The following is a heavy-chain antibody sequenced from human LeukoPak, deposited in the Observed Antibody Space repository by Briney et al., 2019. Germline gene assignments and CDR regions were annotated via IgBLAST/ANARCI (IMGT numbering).Heavy chain of an antibody. J-gene: IGHJ3*02. V-gene: IGHV3-23*01. CDR2: ISGSGGST. D-gene: IGHD2-2*01. CDR3: AKDRRYCSSTSCYQAEAFDI. Sequence: GGSLRLSCAASGFTFSSYAMSWVRQAPGKGLEWVSTISGSGGSTYYADSVKGRFTISRDNSKNTLYLQMNSLRDEDTAVYYCAKDRRYCSSTSCYQAEAFDIWGQGTMVTVSS. CDR1: GFTFSSYA.